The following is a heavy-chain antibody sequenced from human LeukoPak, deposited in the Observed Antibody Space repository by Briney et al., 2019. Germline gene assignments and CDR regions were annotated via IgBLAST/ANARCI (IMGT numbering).Heavy chain of an antibody. CDR2: IFYSGST. D-gene: IGHD3-3*01. J-gene: IGHJ5*02. CDR3: ARLNRAPTYYDFWSDYPGDWFDP. CDR1: GGSISSSSHY. V-gene: IGHV4-39*01. Sequence: SETLSLTCTVSGGSISSSSHYWGWIRQPPGKGLEWTGSIFYSGSTYYNPSLKSRVTISVDTSKNQFSLKLSSVTAADTAVYYCARLNRAPTYYDFWSDYPGDWFDPWGQGTLVTVSS.